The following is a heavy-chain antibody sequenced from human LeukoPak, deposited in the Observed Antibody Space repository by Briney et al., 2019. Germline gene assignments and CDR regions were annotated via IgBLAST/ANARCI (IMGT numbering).Heavy chain of an antibody. J-gene: IGHJ6*03. CDR2: MSTRGDT. Sequence: SETLSLTCNVSGGSTSSGSHFWNWFRQPAGRTLEWIGRMSTRGDTNYNPSLRSRVTISTDTSKNQFSLKLSSVTAADTAVYYCARDLDYYYYMDVWGKGTTVTVSS. CDR3: ARDLDYYYYMDV. CDR1: GGSTSSGSHF. V-gene: IGHV4-61*02.